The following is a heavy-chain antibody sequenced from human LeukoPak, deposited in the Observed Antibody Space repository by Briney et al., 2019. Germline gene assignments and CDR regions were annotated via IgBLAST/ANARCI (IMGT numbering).Heavy chain of an antibody. J-gene: IGHJ4*02. CDR1: GFTFSSYA. Sequence: GGSLRLSCAASGFTFSSYAVSWVRQAPGKGLEWVSAISGSGGSTSYADSVKGRFTISRDNSKNTLYLQMNSLRAEDTAVYYCAKGADSGIAAAGNLFDYWGQGTLVTVSS. CDR3: AKGADSGIAAAGNLFDY. CDR2: ISGSGGST. D-gene: IGHD6-13*01. V-gene: IGHV3-23*01.